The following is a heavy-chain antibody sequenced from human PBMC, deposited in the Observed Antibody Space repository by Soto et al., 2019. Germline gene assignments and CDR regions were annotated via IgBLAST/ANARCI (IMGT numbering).Heavy chain of an antibody. CDR2: IDTNDDT. Sequence: QVQLQESGSGLLKPSQTLSLDCSVSGDSLRRGFHHWRWIRHTPGKVLQLIGYIDTNDDTDYDPSPRNRLNMSILTPESRCSLTVASVTAADTAVYYCARGNVCYCTNDKCGFFFEHWGQGALV. D-gene: IGHD2-8*01. J-gene: IGHJ4*02. V-gene: IGHV4-31*03. CDR3: ARGNVCYCTNDKCGFFFEH. CDR1: GDSLRRGFHH.